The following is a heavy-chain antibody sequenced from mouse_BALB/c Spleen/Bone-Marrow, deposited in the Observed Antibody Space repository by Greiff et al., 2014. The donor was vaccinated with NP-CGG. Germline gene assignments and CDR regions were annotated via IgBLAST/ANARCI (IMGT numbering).Heavy chain of an antibody. CDR3: ARGNYGNYVDYFDY. D-gene: IGHD2-1*01. CDR1: GFTFSSYG. V-gene: IGHV5-6-3*01. J-gene: IGHJ2*01. CDR2: INSNGGST. Sequence: DVQLQESGGGLVQPGGSLKLSCAASGFTFSSYGMSWVRQTPDKRLELVASINSNGGSTYYPDSVKGRFTISRDNAKNTLSLQMSSLKSEDTAMSYCARGNYGNYVDYFDYWGQGTTLTVSS.